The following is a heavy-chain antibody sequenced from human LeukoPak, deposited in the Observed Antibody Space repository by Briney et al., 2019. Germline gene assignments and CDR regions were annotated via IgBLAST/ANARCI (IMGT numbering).Heavy chain of an antibody. D-gene: IGHD3-22*01. Sequence: GRSLRLSCAASGFTFSTYAISWVRQAPGKGLQWVSAISGSGGSTFYADSVKGRFTISRDNSKNTLYLQMNSLRADDTAVYYCTKVITGLGYSVDYWGQGTLVTVSS. V-gene: IGHV3-23*01. CDR2: ISGSGGST. CDR1: GFTFSTYA. J-gene: IGHJ4*02. CDR3: TKVITGLGYSVDY.